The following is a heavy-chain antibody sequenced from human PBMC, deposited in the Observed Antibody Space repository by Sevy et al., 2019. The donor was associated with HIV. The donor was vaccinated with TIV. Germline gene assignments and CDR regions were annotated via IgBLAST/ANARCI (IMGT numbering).Heavy chain of an antibody. J-gene: IGHJ4*02. V-gene: IGHV3-30*18. CDR3: VKGGVAWGLFDY. CDR2: ISYDGSSK. CDR1: GFIFSSYG. D-gene: IGHD2-15*01. Sequence: GGSLRLSCAASGFIFSSYGMHWVRQAPGKGLEWVTIISYDGSSKYYADSVKGRFTTSKVNSENILYLQMNSVVTDDTALYYCVKGGVAWGLFDYWGQGTLVTVSS.